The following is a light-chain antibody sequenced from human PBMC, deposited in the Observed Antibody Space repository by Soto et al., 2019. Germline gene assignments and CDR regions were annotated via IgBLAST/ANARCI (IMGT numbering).Light chain of an antibody. Sequence: DIQMTQSPSTLSTSVGARVTITCRASQSVSSWLAWYQQKPGKGPNLLIYDASILASGVPSRFSGGGFGTEFTLNISSLQPDDSAMYYCQHYKTYSKTFGPGTKGEIK. CDR1: QSVSSW. V-gene: IGKV1-5*01. J-gene: IGKJ3*01. CDR2: DAS. CDR3: QHYKTYSKT.